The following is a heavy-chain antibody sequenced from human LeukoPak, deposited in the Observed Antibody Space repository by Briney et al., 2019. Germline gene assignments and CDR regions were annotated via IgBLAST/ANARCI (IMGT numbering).Heavy chain of an antibody. CDR1: GFTFSDYY. J-gene: IGHJ4*02. D-gene: IGHD6-13*01. V-gene: IGHV3-11*01. CDR2: ISSSGSSI. CDR3: ARAGYSSSWTPRYFDY. Sequence: GGSLRLSCAASGFTFSDYYMSWIRQAPGKGLEWVSYISSSGSSIYYADSVKGRFTISRDNAKNSLYLQMNSLRAEDTAVYYCARAGYSSSWTPRYFDYWGQGTLVTVPS.